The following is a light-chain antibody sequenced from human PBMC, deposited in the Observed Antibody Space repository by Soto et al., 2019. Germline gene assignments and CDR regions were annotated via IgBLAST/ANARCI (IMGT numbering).Light chain of an antibody. CDR3: SSYSSNSPPVV. CDR2: EVS. CDR1: SSDVGGYNY. J-gene: IGLJ2*01. V-gene: IGLV2-14*01. Sequence: QSALTQPASVSGSPGQSITISCTGTSSDVGGYNYVSWYQQHPGKAPKLMIYEVSNRPSGVSNRFSGSKSGNTASLTISGLQAEDEADYYCSSYSSNSPPVVFGGGTKVTVL.